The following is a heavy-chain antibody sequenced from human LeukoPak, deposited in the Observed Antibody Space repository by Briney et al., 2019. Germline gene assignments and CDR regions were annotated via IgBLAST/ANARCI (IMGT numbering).Heavy chain of an antibody. Sequence: PSETLSLTCTVSGGSISTYYWSWIRQPPGKGLEWVGYIHNSGSTSYNPSHKSRVTISVDTSKIQFSLKLAPLTAADTAVYYCAGNGDYWGQGTLVTVSS. V-gene: IGHV4-59*01. J-gene: IGHJ4*02. CDR2: IHNSGST. CDR3: AGNGDY. D-gene: IGHD2-8*01. CDR1: GGSISTYY.